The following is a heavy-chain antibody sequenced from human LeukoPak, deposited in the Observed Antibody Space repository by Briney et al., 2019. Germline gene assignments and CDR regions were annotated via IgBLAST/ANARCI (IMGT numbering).Heavy chain of an antibody. J-gene: IGHJ4*02. Sequence: HAGGSLRLSCVASGFTFSSYAMSWVRQAPGKGLEWVSAISSNGDTYYAGSVKGRFTISRDNSKNTLYLQVNSLRAEDTAIYYCAKDAVGGTAYYFVYWGQGTLVTVSS. CDR3: AKDAVGGTAYYFVY. V-gene: IGHV3-23*01. CDR1: GFTFSSYA. D-gene: IGHD1-26*01. CDR2: ISSNGDT.